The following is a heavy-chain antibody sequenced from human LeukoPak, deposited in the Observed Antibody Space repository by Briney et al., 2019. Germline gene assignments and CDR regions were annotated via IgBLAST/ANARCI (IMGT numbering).Heavy chain of an antibody. V-gene: IGHV3-9*01. Sequence: PGGSLRLSCAASGFTFDDYAMHWVRQAPGKGLEWVSGISWNSGSIGYADSVKGRFTISRDNAKNSLYLQMNSLRAEDTALYYCAKDMEDIVVVPGSYGMDVWGQGTTVTVSS. CDR1: GFTFDDYA. CDR3: AKDMEDIVVVPGSYGMDV. CDR2: ISWNSGSI. D-gene: IGHD2-2*01. J-gene: IGHJ6*02.